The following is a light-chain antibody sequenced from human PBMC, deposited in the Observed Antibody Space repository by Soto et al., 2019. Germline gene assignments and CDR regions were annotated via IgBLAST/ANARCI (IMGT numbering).Light chain of an antibody. CDR1: QSISSW. J-gene: IGKJ2*01. CDR3: QQYHSLNT. CDR2: KAS. V-gene: IGKV1-5*03. Sequence: DIQMTQSPSTLSASVGDRVTITCRASQSISSWLAWYQQKPGKAPKVLIYKASSLESGVPSRFSGSGSGTEFTLNISSLQPDDFATYYCQQYHSLNTFGQGTKLEI.